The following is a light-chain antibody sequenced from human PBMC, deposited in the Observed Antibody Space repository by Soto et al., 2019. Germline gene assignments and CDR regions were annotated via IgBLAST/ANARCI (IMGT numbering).Light chain of an antibody. J-gene: IGLJ1*01. CDR1: SSDFGGSNY. V-gene: IGLV2-14*01. CDR3: SSYTSSNTYV. Sequence: QSVVTQPASVSFSPGQAITISCTGTSSDFGGSNYVSLYQQHPGKAPKLMIFEVSNRPSGVSNRFSGSKSGNTASLTISGLQAEDEADYYCSSYTSSNTYVFGTGTKVTVL. CDR2: EVS.